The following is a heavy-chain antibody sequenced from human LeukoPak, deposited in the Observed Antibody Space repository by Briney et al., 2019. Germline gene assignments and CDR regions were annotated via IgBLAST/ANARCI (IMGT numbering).Heavy chain of an antibody. D-gene: IGHD4-17*01. J-gene: IGHJ4*02. CDR1: GYTFTGYY. Sequence: GASVTVSCKASGYTFTGYYMHWVRQAPGQGLEWMGWINPNSGGTNYAQKFQGRVTMTRDTSISTAYMELSRLRSDDTAVYYCAMSDYGDYGSPPDYWGQGTLVTVSS. CDR3: AMSDYGDYGSPPDY. CDR2: INPNSGGT. V-gene: IGHV1-2*02.